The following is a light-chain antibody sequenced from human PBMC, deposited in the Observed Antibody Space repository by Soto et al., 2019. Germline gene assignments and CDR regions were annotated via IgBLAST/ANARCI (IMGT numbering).Light chain of an antibody. V-gene: IGLV2-14*01. J-gene: IGLJ2*01. Sequence: QSALTQPASVSGSPGQSIPISCTGTSSDVGGYNYVSWYQQHPGKAPKLMIYEVSNRPSGVSNRFSGSKSGNTASLTISGLQAEDEADYYCSSSTSSDTLLFGGGTKVTVL. CDR2: EVS. CDR1: SSDVGGYNY. CDR3: SSSTSSDTLL.